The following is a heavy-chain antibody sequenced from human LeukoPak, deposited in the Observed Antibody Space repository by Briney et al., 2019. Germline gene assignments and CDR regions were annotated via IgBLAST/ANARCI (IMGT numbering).Heavy chain of an antibody. CDR3: VGRAARYFDY. V-gene: IGHV4-38-2*02. D-gene: IGHD2-15*01. CDR2: IFHSGST. J-gene: IGHJ4*02. Sequence: KPSETLSLTCTVSGYSISSGYYWGWIRQPPGKGLEWIGYIFHSGSTNYNASLKSRVAISVDTSKNQFSLSLNSVTAADTAVYYCVGRAARYFDYWGQGILVTVSS. CDR1: GYSISSGYY.